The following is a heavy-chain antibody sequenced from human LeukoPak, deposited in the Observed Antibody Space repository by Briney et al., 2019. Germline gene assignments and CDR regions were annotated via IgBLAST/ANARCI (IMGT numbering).Heavy chain of an antibody. V-gene: IGHV3-23*01. CDR3: AKDRWLQMKAAFDI. Sequence: PGGSLRDSPAASGFTFSAYIICCARQAPGKGLEWVSTISGTGANTYFADSVKGRFTISRDNSKNTLYLQMNSLRAEDTAVYYCAKDRWLQMKAAFDIWGQ. D-gene: IGHD5-24*01. CDR2: ISGTGANT. J-gene: IGHJ3*02. CDR1: GFTFSAYI.